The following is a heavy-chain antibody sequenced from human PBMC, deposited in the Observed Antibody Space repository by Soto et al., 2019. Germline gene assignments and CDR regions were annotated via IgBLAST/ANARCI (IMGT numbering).Heavy chain of an antibody. Sequence: EVQLVESGGGLVKPGGSLRLSCAASGFTFSNAWMSWVRQAPGKGLEWVGSIKSKTDGGTTDYAAPVKGRFTISRDDSKNTLYLQMNSLKTEDTAVYYCTTDIVVVPAAPWGQGTLVTVSS. CDR1: GFTFSNAW. J-gene: IGHJ5*02. CDR3: TTDIVVVPAAP. D-gene: IGHD2-2*01. CDR2: IKSKTDGGTT. V-gene: IGHV3-15*01.